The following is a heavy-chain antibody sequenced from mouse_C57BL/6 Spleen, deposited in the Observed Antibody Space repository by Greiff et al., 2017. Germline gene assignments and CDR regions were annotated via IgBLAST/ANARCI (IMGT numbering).Heavy chain of an antibody. D-gene: IGHD1-1*01. CDR3: ASFNYYGSSYGYFDV. CDR1: GYTFTSYW. J-gene: IGHJ1*03. Sequence: VKLQQPGAELVMPGASVKLSCKASGYTFTSYWMHWVKQRPGQGLEWIGEIDPSDSYTNYNQKFKGKSTLTVDKSSSTAYMQLSSLTSEDSAVYYCASFNYYGSSYGYFDVWGTGTTVTVSS. CDR2: IDPSDSYT. V-gene: IGHV1-69*01.